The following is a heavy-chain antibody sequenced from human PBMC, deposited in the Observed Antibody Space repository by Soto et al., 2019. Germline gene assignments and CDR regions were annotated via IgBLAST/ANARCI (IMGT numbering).Heavy chain of an antibody. CDR1: GGTFSSYS. D-gene: IGHD6-13*01. J-gene: IGHJ6*02. V-gene: IGHV1-69*13. Sequence: ASVKVSCKASGGTFSSYSISWVRQAPGQGLEWMGGIIPIFGTANYAQEFQGRVTITADESTSTAYMELSSLRSEDTAVYYCARPGSGIAAADNYYYYGMDVWGQGTTVTVSS. CDR2: IIPIFGTA. CDR3: ARPGSGIAAADNYYYYGMDV.